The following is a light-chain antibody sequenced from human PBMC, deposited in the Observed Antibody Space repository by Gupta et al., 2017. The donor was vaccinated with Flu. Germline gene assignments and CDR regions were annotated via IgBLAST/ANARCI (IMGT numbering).Light chain of an antibody. CDR3: QQRSNWPRA. J-gene: IGKJ1*01. V-gene: IGKV3-11*01. CDR2: DAS. CDR1: ESVSSY. Sequence: GERAPLSCRASESVSSYLDWYNQKPGQAPRLLIYDASTRGTGIPARFSGSGSGTDFTLTISSLEPEDFAVYNCQQRSNWPRAFGQGTKVEIE.